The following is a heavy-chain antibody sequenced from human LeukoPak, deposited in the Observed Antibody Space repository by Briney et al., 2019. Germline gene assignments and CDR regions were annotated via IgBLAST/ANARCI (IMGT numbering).Heavy chain of an antibody. J-gene: IGHJ4*02. CDR3: AGTRYYFDY. CDR2: INHSGST. Sequence: SETLSLTCAVYGGSFSGYYWSWIRQPPGKGLEWIGEINHSGSTNYNPSLKSRVTISVDTSKNQFSLKLSSVTAAGTAVYYCAGTRYYFDYWAREPWSPSPQ. CDR1: GGSFSGYY. V-gene: IGHV4-34*01. D-gene: IGHD3/OR15-3a*01.